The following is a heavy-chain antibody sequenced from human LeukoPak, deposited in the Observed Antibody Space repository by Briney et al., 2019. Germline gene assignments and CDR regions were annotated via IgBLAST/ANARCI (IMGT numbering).Heavy chain of an antibody. CDR2: MNPDSGNT. CDR1: GYTFTDYD. V-gene: IGHV1-8*02. J-gene: IGHJ5*02. Sequence: ASVRVSCKSSGYTFTDYDINWVRQATGQGLEWMGWMNPDSGNTGYAQKFQGRVTMTRNTSINTAYMELNSLRSEDTAVYYCARARSYRHQLNALSYWFDPWGQGTLVTVSS. D-gene: IGHD5-24*01. CDR3: ARARSYRHQLNALSYWFDP.